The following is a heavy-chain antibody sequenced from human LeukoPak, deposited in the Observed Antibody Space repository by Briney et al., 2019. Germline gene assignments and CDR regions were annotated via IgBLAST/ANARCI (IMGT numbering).Heavy chain of an antibody. CDR3: MQGGANWALPSGY. Sequence: GGSLRLSCAASGFTFGNYAMSWVRQAPAKGLEWVSGISASGGSTIYADSVKGRFTISRDNSKNTLYLQMNSLRAEDTAVYYCMQGGANWALPSGYWGQGTLVTVSS. CDR2: ISASGGST. D-gene: IGHD7-27*01. V-gene: IGHV3-23*01. CDR1: GFTFGNYA. J-gene: IGHJ4*02.